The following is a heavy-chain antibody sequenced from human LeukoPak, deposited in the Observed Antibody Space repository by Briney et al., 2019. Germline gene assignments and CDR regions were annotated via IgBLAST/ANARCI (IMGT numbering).Heavy chain of an antibody. CDR2: IYHSGSS. CDR3: ARHATTVTVYYFDY. Sequence: SETLSLTCTVSGGSISSYYWGWIRQPPGKGLEWVGGIYHSGSSYYNPSLKSRVTISVDTSKNQFSLKLSSVTAADTAVYYCARHATTVTVYYFDYWGQGTLVTVSS. CDR1: GGSISSYY. V-gene: IGHV4-59*08. J-gene: IGHJ4*02. D-gene: IGHD4-17*01.